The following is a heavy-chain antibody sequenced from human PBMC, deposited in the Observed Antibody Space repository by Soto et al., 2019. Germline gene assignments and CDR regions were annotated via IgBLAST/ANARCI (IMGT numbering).Heavy chain of an antibody. CDR1: QFIFTGYA. D-gene: IGHD3-10*01. CDR3: AGQRSPEGWFDP. V-gene: IGHV3-30-3*01. J-gene: IGHJ5*02. Sequence: GGSLRLSCAASQFIFTGYAMHWVRQAPGKGLEWVAVISYDGNSQYYGDSVKGRFTISRDRSNYTVSLLLNSLRVEDTAIYYCAGQRSPEGWFDPWGQGTLVTVSS. CDR2: ISYDGNSQ.